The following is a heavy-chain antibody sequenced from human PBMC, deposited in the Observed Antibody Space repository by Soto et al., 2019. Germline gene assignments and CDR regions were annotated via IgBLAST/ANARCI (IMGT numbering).Heavy chain of an antibody. CDR1: GGSISSGGYS. CDR2: IYHSGST. CDR3: ARNHDYDRAFDI. D-gene: IGHD4-17*01. Sequence: QLQLQESGSGLVKPSQTLSLTCAVSGGSISSGGYSWSWIRQPPGKGLEWIGYIYHSGSTYYNPSLKSRXXIXVXXSKNQFSLKLSSVTAADTAVYYCARNHDYDRAFDIWGQGTMVTVSS. V-gene: IGHV4-30-2*01. J-gene: IGHJ3*02.